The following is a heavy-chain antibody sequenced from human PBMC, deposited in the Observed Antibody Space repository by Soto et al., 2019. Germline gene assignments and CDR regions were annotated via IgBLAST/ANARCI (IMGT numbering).Heavy chain of an antibody. CDR2: INTDASTT. J-gene: IGHJ4*02. V-gene: IGHV3-74*01. CDR1: GFTFRRHW. CDR3: SRDLNWNHADF. Sequence: PGGSLRLSCAASGFTFRRHWMHWIRQGPGKGLVWVSRINTDASTTNYADSVKGRFSISRDNAKNTLYLQMNSLRVEDTAVYYGSRDLNWNHADFWGQGTLVTVSS. D-gene: IGHD1-20*01.